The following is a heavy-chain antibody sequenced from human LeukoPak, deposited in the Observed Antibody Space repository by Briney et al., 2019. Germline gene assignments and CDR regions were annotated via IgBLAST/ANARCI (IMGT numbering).Heavy chain of an antibody. CDR2: IYYSGST. D-gene: IGHD1-26*01. Sequence: SENLSRISSMAYGSISSGYWSWIRRPPRNGLEWIGYIYYSGSTNYNPSLQSRVTMSVDTSKSQFSLKLSSVTAADTAVYYCARYVRNSGTYFLDYWGQGTLVTVSS. CDR3: ARYVRNSGTYFLDY. J-gene: IGHJ4*02. V-gene: IGHV4-59*01. CDR1: YGSISSGY.